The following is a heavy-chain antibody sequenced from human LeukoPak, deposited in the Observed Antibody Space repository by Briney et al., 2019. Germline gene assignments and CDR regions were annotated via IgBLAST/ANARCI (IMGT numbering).Heavy chain of an antibody. CDR1: TFSSYW. D-gene: IGHD3-16*01. J-gene: IGHJ4*02. CDR3: ARHWGY. V-gene: IGHV4-39*01. Sequence: TFSSYWMSWVRQPPGKGLEWIGSIYYSGSTYYNPSLKSRVTISVDTSKNQFSLKLSSVTAADTAVYYCARHWGYWGQGTLVTVSS. CDR2: IYYSGST.